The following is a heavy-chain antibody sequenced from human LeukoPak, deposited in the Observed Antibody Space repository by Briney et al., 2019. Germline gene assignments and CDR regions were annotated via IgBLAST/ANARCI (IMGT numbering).Heavy chain of an antibody. Sequence: PSETLSLTCTVSGGSISSYYWSWIRQPPGKGLEWIGYIYYSGSTNYNPSLKSRVTISVDTSKNQFSLKLSSVTAADTAVYYCARDSPRDQESLLWAFDIWGQGTMVTVSS. V-gene: IGHV4-59*01. CDR2: IYYSGST. D-gene: IGHD3-10*01. CDR3: ARDSPRDQESLLWAFDI. J-gene: IGHJ3*02. CDR1: GGSISSYY.